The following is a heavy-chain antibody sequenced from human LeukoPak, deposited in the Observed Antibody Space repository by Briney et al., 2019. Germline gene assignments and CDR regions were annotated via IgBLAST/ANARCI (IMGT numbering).Heavy chain of an antibody. CDR2: IYYSGST. V-gene: IGHV4-59*01. Sequence: PSETLSLTCSVPPGSIISYYWSWIRQPPGKGLEWVGSIYYSGSTDYNPSLKSRVIMSLDTSRHQVSLKLTSVTAADTAIYYCVRDVRYYYESDGYYFDYWGQGTRVTVSS. CDR1: PGSIISYY. CDR3: VRDVRYYYESDGYYFDY. J-gene: IGHJ4*02. D-gene: IGHD3-22*01.